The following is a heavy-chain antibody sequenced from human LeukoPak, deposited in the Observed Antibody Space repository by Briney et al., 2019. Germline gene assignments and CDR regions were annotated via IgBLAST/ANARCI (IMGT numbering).Heavy chain of an antibody. Sequence: QPGGSLRLSCAASGFTFDDYAMHWVRQAPGKGLEWVSGISWNSGSIGYADSVKGRFTISRDNAKNSLYLQMNSLRAEDTAVYYCAKDLPLSRYCSSTSCYGHAFDIWGQGTMVTVSS. CDR3: AKDLPLSRYCSSTSCYGHAFDI. CDR1: GFTFDDYA. D-gene: IGHD2-2*01. CDR2: ISWNSGSI. J-gene: IGHJ3*02. V-gene: IGHV3-9*01.